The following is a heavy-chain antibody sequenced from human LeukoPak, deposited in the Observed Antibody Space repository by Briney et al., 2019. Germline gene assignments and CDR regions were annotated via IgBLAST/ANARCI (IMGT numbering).Heavy chain of an antibody. CDR3: ARHGYYYGSGSYYNAHFFDY. V-gene: IGHV4-59*08. CDR1: GGSFSGYY. Sequence: PSETLSLTCAVYGGSFSGYYWSWIRQPPGKGLEWIGYIYYSGSTNYNPSLKSRVTISVDTSKNQFSLKLSSVTAADTAVYYCARHGYYYGSGSYYNAHFFDYWGQGTLVTVSS. CDR2: IYYSGST. D-gene: IGHD3-10*01. J-gene: IGHJ4*02.